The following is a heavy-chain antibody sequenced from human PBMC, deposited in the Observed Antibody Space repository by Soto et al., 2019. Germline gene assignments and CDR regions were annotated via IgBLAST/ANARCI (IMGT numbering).Heavy chain of an antibody. CDR3: ARVGSSGWYPLGY. V-gene: IGHV4-59*01. CDR2: IYYSGST. J-gene: IGHJ4*02. Sequence: SETLSLTCTVSGGSISSYYWSWIRQPPGKGLEWIGYIYYSGSTNYNPSLKSRVTISVDTSKNQFSLKLSSVTAADTAVYYCARVGSSGWYPLGYWGQGTLVTVSS. D-gene: IGHD6-19*01. CDR1: GGSISSYY.